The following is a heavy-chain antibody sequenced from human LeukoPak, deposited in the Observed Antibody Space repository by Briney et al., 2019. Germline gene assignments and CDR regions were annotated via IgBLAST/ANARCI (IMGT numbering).Heavy chain of an antibody. CDR2: ISGSGGST. J-gene: IGHJ4*02. D-gene: IGHD3-22*01. CDR1: GFTFSNYS. CDR3: AKDQVGNYYDSSGYQSSLFDY. V-gene: IGHV3-23*01. Sequence: GGSLRLSCAVSGFTFSNYSMNWVRQAPGKGLEWVSAISGSGGSTYYADSVKGRFTISRDNSKNTLYLQMNSLRAEDTAVYYCAKDQVGNYYDSSGYQSSLFDYWGQGTLVTVSS.